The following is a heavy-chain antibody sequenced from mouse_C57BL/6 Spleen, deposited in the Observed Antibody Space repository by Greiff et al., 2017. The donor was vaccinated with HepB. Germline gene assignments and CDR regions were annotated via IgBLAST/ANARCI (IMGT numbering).Heavy chain of an antibody. D-gene: IGHD2-4*01. CDR3: ARMRHDYDGGDYYAMDY. CDR2: IWWDDDK. V-gene: IGHV8-8*01. CDR1: GFSLSTFGMG. J-gene: IGHJ4*01. Sequence: QVTLKVSGPGILQPSQTLSLTCSFSGFSLSTFGMGVGWIRQPSGKGLEWLAHIWWDDDKYYNPALKSRLTISKDTSQNQVFLKIANVDTADTATYYCARMRHDYDGGDYYAMDYWGQGTSVTVSS.